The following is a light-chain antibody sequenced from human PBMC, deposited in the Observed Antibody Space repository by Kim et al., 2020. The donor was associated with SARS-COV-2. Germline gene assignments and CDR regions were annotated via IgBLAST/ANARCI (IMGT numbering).Light chain of an antibody. Sequence: GQSVNISCTGTSSDVGGYNYVSWYQQHPGEAPKLMIYDVSKRPSGVPDRFSGSKSGNTASLTISGLQAEDEADYYCCSYAGSYTYVFGTGTKVTVL. CDR2: DVS. J-gene: IGLJ1*01. V-gene: IGLV2-11*01. CDR3: CSYAGSYTYV. CDR1: SSDVGGYNY.